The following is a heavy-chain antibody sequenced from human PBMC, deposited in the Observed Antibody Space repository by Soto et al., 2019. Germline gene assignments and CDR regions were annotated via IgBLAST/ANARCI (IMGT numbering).Heavy chain of an antibody. Sequence: QVQLVQSGAEVKKPGASVKVSCKASGYTFTDYYMHWVRQAPGQGLEWMGIISPSGGSTYAQKFQGRVTVTRDTSTSTVYIELSSPSSDDTAGYYCARDGSSDWFTGFVTWGQGTLVTV. V-gene: IGHV1-46*01. CDR1: GYTFTDYY. D-gene: IGHD6-19*01. J-gene: IGHJ5*02. CDR2: ISPSGGST. CDR3: ARDGSSDWFTGFVT.